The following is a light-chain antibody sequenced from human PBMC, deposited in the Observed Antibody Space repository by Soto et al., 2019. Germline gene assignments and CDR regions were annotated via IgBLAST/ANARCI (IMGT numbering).Light chain of an antibody. V-gene: IGKV3-20*01. J-gene: IGKJ1*01. CDR1: QSISSSY. CDR3: QQYGSSPSGT. Sequence: EIVLTQSPGTLSLSPGKRATLSCRASQSISSSYLAWYQQRPGQAPRPLIYGASSRATGIPDRFSGSGSGTEFTLTISRLEPEDFAVYYCQQYGSSPSGTFGQGTKVDIK. CDR2: GAS.